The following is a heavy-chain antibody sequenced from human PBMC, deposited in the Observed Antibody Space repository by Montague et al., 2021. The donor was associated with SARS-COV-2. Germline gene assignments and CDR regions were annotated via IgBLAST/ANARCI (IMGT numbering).Heavy chain of an antibody. J-gene: IGHJ6*02. V-gene: IGHV4-4*07. Sequence: SETLSLTCGVSGGSINSYYWSWIRQPAGKGLEWIGRIYTSGSTNHSPSLKSRVTISVDTSRNHLSLKLTSVTAADTAVYYCARDSRTSGWSYWYHGLDVWGQGTTVTVSS. CDR1: GGSINSYY. CDR2: IYTSGST. D-gene: IGHD6-19*01. CDR3: ARDSRTSGWSYWYHGLDV.